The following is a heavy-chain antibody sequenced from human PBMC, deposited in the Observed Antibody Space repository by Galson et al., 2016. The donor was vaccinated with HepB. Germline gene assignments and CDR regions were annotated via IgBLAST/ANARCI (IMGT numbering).Heavy chain of an antibody. CDR3: ARDASSTGYFGGTTDDH. V-gene: IGHV3-21*01. CDR2: VSSGSSYI. CDR1: GFTFSSYS. J-gene: IGHJ4*02. D-gene: IGHD3-22*01. Sequence: SLRLSCAASGFTFSSYSMNWVRQAPGKGLEWVSSVSSGSSYIFYADSVKGRFTISRDNAKNSLYLQMNSLRAEDTAVYYCARDASSTGYFGGTTDDHWGQGTLVTVSS.